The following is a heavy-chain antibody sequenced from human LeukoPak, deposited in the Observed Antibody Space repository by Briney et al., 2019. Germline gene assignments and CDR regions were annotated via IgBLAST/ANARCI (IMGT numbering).Heavy chain of an antibody. CDR2: INPSGGST. CDR1: GYTFTSYY. CDR3: ARSITIVRGVIITPLGY. Sequence: ASVKVSCKASGYTFTSYYMHWLRQAPGQGLEWMGIINPSGGSTSYAQKFQGRVTVTRDTSTSTVYMELSSLRSEDTAVYYCARSITIVRGVIITPLGYWGQGTLVTVSS. D-gene: IGHD3-10*01. V-gene: IGHV1-46*03. J-gene: IGHJ4*02.